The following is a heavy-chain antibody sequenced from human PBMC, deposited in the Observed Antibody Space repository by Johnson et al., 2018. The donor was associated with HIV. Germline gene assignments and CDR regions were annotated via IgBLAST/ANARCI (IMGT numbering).Heavy chain of an antibody. D-gene: IGHD5-24*01. CDR3: ASDYNGAFDI. CDR2: ISYDGSNK. V-gene: IGHV3-30*03. J-gene: IGHJ3*02. Sequence: QVQLMESGGGLVQPGGSLRLSCAASGFTFSSYWMHWVRQSPGKGLVWVAVISYDGSNKYYADSVKGRFTISRDNYKNTLYLQMNSLRAEDTAVYYCASDYNGAFDIWGQGTMVTVSS. CDR1: GFTFSSYW.